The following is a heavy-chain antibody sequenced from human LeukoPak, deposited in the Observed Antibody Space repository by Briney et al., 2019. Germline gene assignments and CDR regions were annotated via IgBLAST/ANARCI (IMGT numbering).Heavy chain of an antibody. CDR1: GFTFSSYA. V-gene: IGHV3-23*01. D-gene: IGHD6-19*01. J-gene: IGHJ4*02. Sequence: GGSLRLSCSASGFTFSSYAVSWVRQTPGKGLEWVSGISHSGGSTNYADSVKGRFTISRDNSKNTLYLQMNSLRAEDTAIYYCAKLLVSYGNGWSNFDYWGQGTLVTVSS. CDR3: AKLLVSYGNGWSNFDY. CDR2: ISHSGGST.